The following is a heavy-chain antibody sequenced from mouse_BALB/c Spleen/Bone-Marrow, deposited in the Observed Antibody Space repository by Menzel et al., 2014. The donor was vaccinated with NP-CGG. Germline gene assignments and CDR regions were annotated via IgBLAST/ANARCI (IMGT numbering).Heavy chain of an antibody. D-gene: IGHD4-1*01. V-gene: IGHV14-3*02. CDR2: IDPANGNT. Sequence: EVKLLESGAELVKPGASVKLSCTASGFNIKDTYMHWVKQTPEQGLEWIGRIDPANGNTKYDQKFQGKATITADTSSNTAYLQLSSVTSEDTAVKCWARWDYYAMDYWGQGTSVTVSS. J-gene: IGHJ4*01. CDR1: GFNIKDTY. CDR3: ARWDYYAMDY.